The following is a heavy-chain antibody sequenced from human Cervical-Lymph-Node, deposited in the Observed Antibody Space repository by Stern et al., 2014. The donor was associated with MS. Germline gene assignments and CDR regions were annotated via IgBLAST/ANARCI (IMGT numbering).Heavy chain of an antibody. D-gene: IGHD5-18*01. CDR2: IDMGGTTK. V-gene: IGHV3-11*01. CDR1: AFAFSDYY. Sequence: QVQLVESGGGLVKPGGSLRLSCAASAFAFSDYYMSWIRQAPGKGLEWVSFIDMGGTTKHYADSVKGRFPISRDNARRSLFLQMNSLRAEDSAVYFCVAYTYGAYYYYAMDVWGQGTTVTVSS. J-gene: IGHJ6*02. CDR3: VAYTYGAYYYYAMDV.